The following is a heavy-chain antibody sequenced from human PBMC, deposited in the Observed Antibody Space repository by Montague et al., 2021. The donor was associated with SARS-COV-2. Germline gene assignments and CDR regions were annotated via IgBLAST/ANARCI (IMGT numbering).Heavy chain of an antibody. CDR2: VIYNADT. D-gene: IGHD6-19*01. J-gene: IGHJ3*01. V-gene: IGHV4-59*08. Sequence: SETLSLTCAVSGDSTGRGTWARIGQSPGWTPVSIYYVIYNADTKYNPSLQSRVTISIDTSENQFSLRLNSVTAADTAVYFCARGWAFDPWGQGRLVTVSS. CDR3: ARGWAFDP. CDR1: GDSTGRGT.